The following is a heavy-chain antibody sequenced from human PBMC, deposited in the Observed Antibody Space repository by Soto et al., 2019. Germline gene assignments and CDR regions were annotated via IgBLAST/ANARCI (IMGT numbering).Heavy chain of an antibody. CDR1: GFTFSSYA. V-gene: IGHV3-23*01. D-gene: IGHD4-17*01. CDR2: ISGSGGST. J-gene: IGHJ4*02. CDR3: AKDRFDLSVTTQAEIAY. Sequence: GGSLRLSCAASGFTFSSYAMSWVRQAPGKGLEWVSAISGSGGSTYYADSVKGRFTISRDNSKNTLYLQMNSLRAEDTAVYYCAKDRFDLSVTTQAEIAYWGQGTLVTVS.